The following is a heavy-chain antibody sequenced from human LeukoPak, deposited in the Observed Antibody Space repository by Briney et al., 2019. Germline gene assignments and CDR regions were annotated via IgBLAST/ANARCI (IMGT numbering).Heavy chain of an antibody. V-gene: IGHV3-21*01. D-gene: IGHD6-19*01. CDR1: GFTFGDYS. J-gene: IGHJ4*02. CDR2: ISSGNSYI. Sequence: PGGSLRLSCAASGFTFGDYSMKWVRQAPGKGLEWVSSISSGNSYIYYGDSVKGRFTISRDNAKTSLYLQMNSLRDEDTAVYYYARGPTRIGVAGTWPLDYWGQGTLVTVSS. CDR3: ARGPTRIGVAGTWPLDY.